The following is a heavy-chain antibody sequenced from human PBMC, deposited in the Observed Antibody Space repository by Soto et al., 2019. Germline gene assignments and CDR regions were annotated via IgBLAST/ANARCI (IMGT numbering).Heavy chain of an antibody. V-gene: IGHV4-4*02. J-gene: IGHJ6*03. CDR1: GGSVTISNW. Sequence: QVQLQESGPGLVKPSGTLSLTCAVSGGSVTISNWWSWVRQTPGKGLEWIGQIHHSGSTNYNPSLTSRVTISVDKPKNQFSLEMKSVTAADTAVYYCARGGYYFYMDVWGKGTTVTVSS. CDR3: ARGGYYFYMDV. D-gene: IGHD1-26*01. CDR2: IHHSGST.